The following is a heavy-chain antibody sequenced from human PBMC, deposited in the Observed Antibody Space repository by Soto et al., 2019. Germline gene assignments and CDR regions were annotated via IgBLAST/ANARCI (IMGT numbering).Heavy chain of an antibody. V-gene: IGHV6-1*01. CDR1: GNSVSSNNPA. J-gene: IGHJ4*02. D-gene: IGHD6-6*01. CDR2: KYYRSKWYN. CDR3: ARGSIAAWADY. Sequence: PSEALPRTCAISGNSVSSNNPAWNWIRQSPSRGLEWLGRKYYRSKWYNDYEVSVKSRITINPDTSTNQFSLQLNSVTPEDTAVYYCARGSIAAWADYWGQRTLV.